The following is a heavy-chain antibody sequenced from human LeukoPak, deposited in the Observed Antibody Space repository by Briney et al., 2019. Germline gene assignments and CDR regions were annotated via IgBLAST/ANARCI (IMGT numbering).Heavy chain of an antibody. V-gene: IGHV3-7*01. Sequence: GGSLRLSCAASGFTFSSFWMIWVRQAPGKGLEWVANIKEDGSVKNYVDSVKGRFTISRDNAKNSLFLQMNSLRAEDTAIYYCAKVPRQHDNWFDPWGQGTLVTVSS. J-gene: IGHJ5*02. CDR2: IKEDGSVK. CDR3: AKVPRQHDNWFDP. CDR1: GFTFSSFW. D-gene: IGHD3-9*01.